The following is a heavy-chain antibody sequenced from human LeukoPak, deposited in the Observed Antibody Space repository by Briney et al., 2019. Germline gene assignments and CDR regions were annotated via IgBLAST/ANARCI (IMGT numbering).Heavy chain of an antibody. Sequence: ASVKVSCKASGYTFTSYGISWVRQAPGQGLEWMGWISAYNGNTNYAQKLQGRVTMTTDTSTSTAYMELRSLRSDDTAVYYCARYYYGSGSYYPDYDYWGQGTLVTVSS. CDR1: GYTFTSYG. CDR3: ARYYYGSGSYYPDYDY. V-gene: IGHV1-18*01. D-gene: IGHD3-10*01. J-gene: IGHJ4*02. CDR2: ISAYNGNT.